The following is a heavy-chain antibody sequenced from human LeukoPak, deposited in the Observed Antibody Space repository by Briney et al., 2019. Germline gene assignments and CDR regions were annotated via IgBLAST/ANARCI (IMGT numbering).Heavy chain of an antibody. V-gene: IGHV1-3*01. D-gene: IGHD2-2*01. Sequence: ASVKVSCKASGYTFTSYAMHWVRQAPGQRLEWMGWINAGNGNTKYSQKFQGRVTITRDTSASTAYMELSSLRSEDTAVYYCARRYCSSTSCYGDYWGQGTLLTVSS. CDR2: INAGNGNT. J-gene: IGHJ4*02. CDR1: GYTFTSYA. CDR3: ARRYCSSTSCYGDY.